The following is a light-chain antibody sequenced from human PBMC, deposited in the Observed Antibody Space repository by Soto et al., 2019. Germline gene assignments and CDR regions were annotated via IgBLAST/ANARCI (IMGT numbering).Light chain of an antibody. Sequence: EIVLTQSPATLSLSPGERATLSCRASQSVSSYLAWYQQKPGQAPRLLIYDASNRATGIPARFSGSGSGTDFTLTISSLEPEDFAVYYCQQRSNCPPSLTFGGGPKVEIK. V-gene: IGKV3-11*01. CDR1: QSVSSY. CDR3: QQRSNCPPSLT. CDR2: DAS. J-gene: IGKJ4*01.